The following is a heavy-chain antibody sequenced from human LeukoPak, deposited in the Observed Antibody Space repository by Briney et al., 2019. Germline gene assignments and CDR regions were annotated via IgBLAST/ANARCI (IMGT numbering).Heavy chain of an antibody. D-gene: IGHD3-9*01. V-gene: IGHV3-15*07. CDR2: IKSKTDGGTT. CDR3: ARDYTGYFP. Sequence: GGSLRLSCAASGFTFSSYSMNWVRQAPGKGLEWVGRIKSKTDGGTTDYAAPVKGRFTISRDDSKNTLYLQMNSLKTEDTAVYYCARDYTGYFPWGQGTLVIVSS. CDR1: GFTFSSYS. J-gene: IGHJ5*02.